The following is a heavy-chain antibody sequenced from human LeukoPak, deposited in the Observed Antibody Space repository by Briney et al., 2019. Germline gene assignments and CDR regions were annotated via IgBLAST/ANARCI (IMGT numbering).Heavy chain of an antibody. V-gene: IGHV3-74*01. CDR2: INSDGSST. D-gene: IGHD1-26*01. J-gene: IGHJ4*02. CDR1: GFTFSSYW. CDR3: ARVGLGGSYYKPFDY. Sequence: PGGSLRLSCAASGFTFSSYWMHWVRQAPGKGLVWVSRINSDGSSTSYADSVKGRFTISRDNAKNTLYLQMSSLRAEDTAVYYCARVGLGGSYYKPFDYWGQGTLVTVSS.